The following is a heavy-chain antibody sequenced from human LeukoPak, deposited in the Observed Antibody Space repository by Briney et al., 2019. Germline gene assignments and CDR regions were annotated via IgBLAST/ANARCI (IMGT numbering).Heavy chain of an antibody. D-gene: IGHD6-19*01. J-gene: IGHJ2*01. CDR3: ARVLEGSSGQHWYFDL. CDR1: GXSFSGYY. CDR2: INHSGST. Sequence: SETLSLTCAVYGXSFSGYYWSWIRQPPGKGQEWIGEINHSGSTNYNPSLKSRVTISVDTSKNQFSLRLSSVTAADTAVYYCARVLEGSSGQHWYFDLWGRGTLVTVSS. V-gene: IGHV4-34*01.